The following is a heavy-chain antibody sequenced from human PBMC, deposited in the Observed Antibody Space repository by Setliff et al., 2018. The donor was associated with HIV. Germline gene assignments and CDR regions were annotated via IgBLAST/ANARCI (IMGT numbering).Heavy chain of an antibody. CDR1: GFSFDDYA. CDR3: TRVLLWFGEPPDY. D-gene: IGHD3-10*01. CDR2: IRSKSIGGTT. Sequence: GGSLRLSCTASGFSFDDYALTWVRQAPGKGLEWVGFIRSKSIGGTTDYGASVKGRFTISRDDSKTIAYLQMNSLKTEDTAVYYCTRVLLWFGEPPDYWGQGTLVTVSS. J-gene: IGHJ4*02. V-gene: IGHV3-49*04.